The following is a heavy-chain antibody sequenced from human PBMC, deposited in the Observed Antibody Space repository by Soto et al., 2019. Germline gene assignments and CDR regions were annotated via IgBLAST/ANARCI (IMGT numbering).Heavy chain of an antibody. CDR3: AKDLGVYPRFGELLYPAFDY. Sequence: GGSLRLSCAASGFTFSSYAMSWVRQAPGKGLEWVSAISGSGGSTYYADSVKGRFTISRDNSKNTLYLQMNSLRAEDTAVYYCAKDLGVYPRFGELLYPAFDYWGQGTLVTVSS. J-gene: IGHJ4*02. CDR1: GFTFSSYA. D-gene: IGHD3-10*01. CDR2: ISGSGGST. V-gene: IGHV3-23*01.